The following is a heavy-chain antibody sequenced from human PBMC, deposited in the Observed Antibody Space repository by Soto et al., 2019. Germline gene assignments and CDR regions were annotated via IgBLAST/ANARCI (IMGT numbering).Heavy chain of an antibody. Sequence: QVQLVQSGAEVKKPGASVKLSCKASGYTFTNYYMHWVRQAPRQGLEWMGMINPSGGSTSYPQKFQARVTMTRDTFSSTVYMELGSLRSEDTAVYYCAREVAAVGYDYWGQGTLVTVSS. D-gene: IGHD6-13*01. CDR2: INPSGGST. CDR1: GYTFTNYY. CDR3: AREVAAVGYDY. J-gene: IGHJ4*02. V-gene: IGHV1-46*01.